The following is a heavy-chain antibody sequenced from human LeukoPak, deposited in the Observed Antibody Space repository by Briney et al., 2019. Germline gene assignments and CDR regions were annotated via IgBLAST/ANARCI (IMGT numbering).Heavy chain of an antibody. J-gene: IGHJ4*02. CDR3: ARRSTPYHGYSYAYDY. CDR2: TYFGDSDT. CDR1: GYTFANHW. V-gene: IGHV5-51*01. D-gene: IGHD5-18*01. Sequence: GESLKISCKGSGYTFANHWIGWVRQMPGKGLEWMGITYFGDSDTRYSPSFQGQVTISADKSISTAYLQWSSLKASDTAIYYCARRSTPYHGYSYAYDYWGQGTLVTVSS.